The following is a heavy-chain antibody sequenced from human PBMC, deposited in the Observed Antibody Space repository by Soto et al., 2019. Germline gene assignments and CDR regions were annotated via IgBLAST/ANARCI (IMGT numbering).Heavy chain of an antibody. CDR3: ARQRTSVVTQAYFDV. D-gene: IGHD2-21*02. Sequence: PSETLSLTCSVSGGSISSSLYYWGWVRQPPGKGLEWVGSIYHSGTTFYSPSLKSRVSMSIDTSKDQFSLKLKSVTAADTALYFCARQRTSVVTQAYFDVWGPGSLVTVSS. V-gene: IGHV4-39*01. CDR1: GGSISSSLYY. J-gene: IGHJ4*02. CDR2: IYHSGTT.